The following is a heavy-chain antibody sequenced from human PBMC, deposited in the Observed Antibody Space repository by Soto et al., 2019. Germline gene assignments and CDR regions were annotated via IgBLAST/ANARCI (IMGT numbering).Heavy chain of an antibody. CDR2: ISYDGSNK. CDR1: GFTFISYA. V-gene: IGHV3-30-3*01. J-gene: IGHJ4*02. Sequence: QVQLVESGGGVVQPWRYLRLSCAASGFTFISYAMHWVRQAPGEGLEGVAVISYDGSNKYYADSVKGRFTISRDNSKNTSYLQMNSLRAEDTAVYYCARGEEEGADYFDYWGQGTLVTVSS. CDR3: ARGEEEGADYFDY.